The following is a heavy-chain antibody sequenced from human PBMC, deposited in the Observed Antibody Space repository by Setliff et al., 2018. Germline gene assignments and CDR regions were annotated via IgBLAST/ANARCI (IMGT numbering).Heavy chain of an antibody. CDR1: GFTFSGYY. CDR3: ARDSGDCSSTSCYRFDY. J-gene: IGHJ4*02. Sequence: PGGSLRLSCAASGFTFSGYYMQWVRQAPGKGLEWVSYIGSSSHIISYADSVKGRFTISRDNAKNSLYLQMNSLRAEDTAVYYCARDSGDCSSTSCYRFDYWGQGALVTVSS. CDR2: IGSSSHII. D-gene: IGHD2-2*01. V-gene: IGHV3-48*01.